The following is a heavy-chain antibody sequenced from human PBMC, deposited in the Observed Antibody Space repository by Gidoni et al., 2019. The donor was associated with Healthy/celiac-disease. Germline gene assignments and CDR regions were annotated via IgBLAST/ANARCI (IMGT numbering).Heavy chain of an antibody. J-gene: IGHJ5*02. CDR1: GYTFTGYY. CDR2: INPNSGGT. D-gene: IGHD5-18*01. V-gene: IGHV1-2*02. CDR3: AREPQRPYSYGYDWFDP. Sequence: QVQLVQSGAEVKKPGASVKVSCKASGYTFTGYYMHWVRQAPGQGLEWMGWINPNSGGTNYAQKFQGRVTMTRDTSISTAYMELSRLRSDDTAVYYCAREPQRPYSYGYDWFDPWGQGTLVTVSS.